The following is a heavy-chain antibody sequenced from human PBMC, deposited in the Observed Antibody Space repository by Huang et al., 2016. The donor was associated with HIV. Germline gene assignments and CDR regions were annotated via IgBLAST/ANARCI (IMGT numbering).Heavy chain of an antibody. CDR3: ARVRRHSGNSGLIDF. D-gene: IGHD6-19*01. V-gene: IGHV1-69*13. CDR1: AGALTSHS. CDR2: FAPLCGTP. Sequence: QVHLVQSGAEVREPGSSVEVSCTSSAGALTSHSITWVRQAPGHGLARVGPFAPLCGTPNYAQKVLGDVFFRAGESTGAVYMRLALLETEDTTIYFCARVRRHSGNSGLIDFWGQGTLVTVTS. J-gene: IGHJ4*02.